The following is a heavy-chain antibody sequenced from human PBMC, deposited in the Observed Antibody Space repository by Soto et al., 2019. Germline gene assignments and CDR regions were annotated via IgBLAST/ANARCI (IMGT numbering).Heavy chain of an antibody. CDR2: INPSGGST. V-gene: IGHV1-46*01. CDR3: AREGITKKEYYYYGMDV. J-gene: IGHJ6*02. D-gene: IGHD3-3*01. Sequence: ASVKGSCKASGYTFTSYYMHWVRQAPGQGFEWMGIINPSGGSTSYAQKFQGRVTMTRDTSTSTVYMELSSLRSEDTAVYYCAREGITKKEYYYYGMDVWGQGTTVTVSS. CDR1: GYTFTSYY.